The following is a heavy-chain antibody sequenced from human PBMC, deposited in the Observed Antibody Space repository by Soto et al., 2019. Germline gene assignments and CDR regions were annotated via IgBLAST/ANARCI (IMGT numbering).Heavy chain of an antibody. D-gene: IGHD5-12*01. V-gene: IGHV3-30-3*01. CDR1: GFTFSNYA. CDR3: ARDGSRSGYDGGIDY. CDR2: ISYDGSNK. J-gene: IGHJ4*02. Sequence: QVQLVESGGGVVQPGRSLRLSCAASGFTFSNYAMHWVRQAPGKGLEWVAVISYDGSNKYYGESVKGRFTISRDSSKTTLYLQMNSLTAEDTAVYYCARDGSRSGYDGGIDYWGQGTLVTVST.